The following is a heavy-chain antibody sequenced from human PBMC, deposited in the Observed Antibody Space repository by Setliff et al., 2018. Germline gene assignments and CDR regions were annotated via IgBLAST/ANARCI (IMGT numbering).Heavy chain of an antibody. V-gene: IGHV3-15*01. Sequence: LRLSCAASGFTFSNAWMSWVRQAPGKGLEWVGRIKSKTDGGTTDYAAPVKGRFTISRDDSENTLYLQMNSLRAEDTAVYYCARDSGVHNFWSGYGSDAFDIWGQGTMVTVSS. CDR1: GFTFSNAW. CDR2: IKSKTDGGTT. D-gene: IGHD3-3*01. J-gene: IGHJ3*02. CDR3: ARDSGVHNFWSGYGSDAFDI.